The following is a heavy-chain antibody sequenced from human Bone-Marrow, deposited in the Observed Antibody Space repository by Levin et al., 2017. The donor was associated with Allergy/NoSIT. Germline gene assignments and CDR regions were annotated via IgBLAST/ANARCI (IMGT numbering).Heavy chain of an antibody. CDR3: ALLGDFYSCWYVRT. CDR1: GFSLTTSGVG. Sequence: SGPTLVKPTQTLTLTCTFSGFSLTTSGVGVGWIRQPPGKALEWPALIYWNDDKRYSPSLKSRLTITKDTPKNQVVITMTNMDPVDTATYYCALLGDFYSCWYVRTWGQGSLVTVSS. CDR2: IYWNDDK. D-gene: IGHD6-13*01. J-gene: IGHJ4*02. V-gene: IGHV2-5*01.